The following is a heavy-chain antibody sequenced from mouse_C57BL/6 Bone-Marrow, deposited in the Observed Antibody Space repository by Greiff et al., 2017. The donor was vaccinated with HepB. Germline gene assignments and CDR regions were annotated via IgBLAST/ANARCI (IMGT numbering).Heavy chain of an antibody. V-gene: IGHV3-6*01. CDR3: ARGSDDGYYAMDY. D-gene: IGHD2-3*01. CDR1: GYSITSGYY. Sequence: EVQLQESGPGLVKPSQSLSLTCSVTGYSITSGYYWNWIRQFPGNKLEWMGYISYDGSNNYNPSLKNRISITRDTSKNQFFLKLNSVTTEDTATYYCARGSDDGYYAMDYWGQGTSVTVSS. CDR2: ISYDGSN. J-gene: IGHJ4*01.